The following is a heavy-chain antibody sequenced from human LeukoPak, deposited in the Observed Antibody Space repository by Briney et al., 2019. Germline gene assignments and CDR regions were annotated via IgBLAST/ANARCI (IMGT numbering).Heavy chain of an antibody. J-gene: IGHJ6*03. D-gene: IGHD3-10*01. CDR3: TKETAFYYSSGSSFYMDI. Sequence: GGSLRLSCAASGFTFDEYTMHWVRRPPGKGLEWVSLISWDGRSPYYADSMRGRFTISRDNSKNSLYLQMNGLKTEDTALYYCTKETAFYYSSGSSFYMDIWGKGTPVTVSS. CDR2: ISWDGRSP. V-gene: IGHV3-43*01. CDR1: GFTFDEYT.